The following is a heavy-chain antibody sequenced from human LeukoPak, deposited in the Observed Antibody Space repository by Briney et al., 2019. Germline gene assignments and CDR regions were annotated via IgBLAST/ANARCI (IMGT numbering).Heavy chain of an antibody. CDR2: ISSSSSYI. Sequence: PGGSLRLSCAASGFTFSSYSMNWVRQAPGKGLEWVSSISSSSSYIYYADSVKGRFTISRDNAKNSLYLQMNSLRAEDTAVYYCAKVVDVDIVATTCFDYWGQGTLVTVSS. D-gene: IGHD5-12*01. V-gene: IGHV3-21*04. J-gene: IGHJ4*02. CDR1: GFTFSSYS. CDR3: AKVVDVDIVATTCFDY.